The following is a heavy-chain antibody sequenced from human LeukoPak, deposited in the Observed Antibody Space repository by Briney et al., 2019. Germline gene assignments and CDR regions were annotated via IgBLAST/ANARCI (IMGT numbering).Heavy chain of an antibody. CDR1: GGSISSGGYS. J-gene: IGHJ4*02. Sequence: SETLSLTCAVSGGSISSGGYSWSWIRQPPGKGLEWIGYIYHSGSTYYNPSLKSRVTISVDTSKNQFSLKLSSVTAADTAVYYCAGGIWGATDYDYWGQGTLVTVSS. D-gene: IGHD1-26*01. V-gene: IGHV4-30-2*01. CDR2: IYHSGST. CDR3: AGGIWGATDYDY.